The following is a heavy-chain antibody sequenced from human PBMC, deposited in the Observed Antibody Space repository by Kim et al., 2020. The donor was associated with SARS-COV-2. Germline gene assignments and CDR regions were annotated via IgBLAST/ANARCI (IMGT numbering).Heavy chain of an antibody. CDR2: ISSSSSTI. J-gene: IGHJ3*02. Sequence: GGSLRLSCAASGFTFSSYSMNWVRQAPGKGLEWVSYISSSSSTIYYADSVKGRFTISRDNAKNSLYLQMNSLRDEDTAVYYCARVWQWLVIGAFDIWGQGTMVTVSS. D-gene: IGHD6-19*01. CDR3: ARVWQWLVIGAFDI. CDR1: GFTFSSYS. V-gene: IGHV3-48*02.